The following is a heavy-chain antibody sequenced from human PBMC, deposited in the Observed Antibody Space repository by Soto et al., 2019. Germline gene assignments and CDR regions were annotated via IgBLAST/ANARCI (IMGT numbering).Heavy chain of an antibody. D-gene: IGHD6-19*01. J-gene: IGHJ4*02. CDR2: IYYSGST. Sequence: PSETLSLTCTVSGGSISSSSYYWGWIRQPPGKGLEWIGSIYYSGSTYYNPSLKSRVTISVDTSKNQFSLKLSSVTAADTAVYYCARRYSSVKNYFDYWGQGTLVTVSS. CDR3: ARRYSSVKNYFDY. CDR1: GGSISSSSYY. V-gene: IGHV4-39*01.